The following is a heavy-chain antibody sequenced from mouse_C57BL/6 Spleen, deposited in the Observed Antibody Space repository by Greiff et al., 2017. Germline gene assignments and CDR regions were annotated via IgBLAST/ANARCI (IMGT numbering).Heavy chain of an antibody. CDR3: AREEDYSNYGYAMDY. CDR1: GYSITSGYY. J-gene: IGHJ4*01. V-gene: IGHV3-6*01. CDR2: ISYDGSN. D-gene: IGHD2-5*01. Sequence: EVQLQESGPGLVKPSQSLSLTCSVTGYSITSGYYWNWIRQFPGNKLEWMGYISYDGSNNYNPSLKNRISITRDTSKNQFFLKLNSVTTEDTATYYCAREEDYSNYGYAMDYWGQGTSVTVSS.